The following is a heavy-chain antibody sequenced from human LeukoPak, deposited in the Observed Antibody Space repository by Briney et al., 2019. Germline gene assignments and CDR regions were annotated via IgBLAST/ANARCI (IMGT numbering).Heavy chain of an antibody. CDR1: GFTFSSYW. Sequence: GGSLRLSCAASGFTFSSYWMSWVRQAPGKGLEWVSYISSSSTIYYADSVKGRFTISRDNAKNSLYLQMNSLRDEDTAVYYCAQLGIVVVNDYWGQGTLVTVSS. D-gene: IGHD3-22*01. CDR3: AQLGIVVVNDY. V-gene: IGHV3-48*02. CDR2: ISSSSTI. J-gene: IGHJ4*02.